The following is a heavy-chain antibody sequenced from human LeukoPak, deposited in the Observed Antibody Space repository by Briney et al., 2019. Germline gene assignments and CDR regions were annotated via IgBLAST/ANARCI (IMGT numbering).Heavy chain of an antibody. D-gene: IGHD3-10*01. CDR3: ASNYCGSGSYYSWFDP. J-gene: IGHJ5*02. CDR1: GGTFSSYA. V-gene: IGHV1-69*13. CDR2: IIPIFGTA. Sequence: SMKVSCKASGGTFSSYAISWVRQAPGQGLEWMGGIIPIFGTANYAQKFQGRVTITADESTSTAYMELSSLRSEDTAVYYCASNYCGSGSYYSWFDPWAREPWSPSPQ.